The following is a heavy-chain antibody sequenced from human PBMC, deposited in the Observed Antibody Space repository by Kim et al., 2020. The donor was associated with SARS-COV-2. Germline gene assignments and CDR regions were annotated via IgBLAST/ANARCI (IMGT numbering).Heavy chain of an antibody. CDR1: GFTFSSYS. CDR2: ISSSSSYI. J-gene: IGHJ5*02. V-gene: IGHV3-21*01. Sequence: GGSLRLSCAASGFTFSSYSMNWVRQAPGKGLEWVSSISSSSSYIYYADSVKGRFTISRDNAKNSLYLQMNSLRAEDTAVYYCARDPNYDFWSGYIPRANWFDPWGQGTLVTVSS. CDR3: ARDPNYDFWSGYIPRANWFDP. D-gene: IGHD3-3*01.